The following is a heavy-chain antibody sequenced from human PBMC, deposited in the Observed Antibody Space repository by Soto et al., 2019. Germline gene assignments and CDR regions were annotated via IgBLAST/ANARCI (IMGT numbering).Heavy chain of an antibody. Sequence: HPGGSLRLSCAASGFSFSTYTMSWVRRAPGKGLEWVSTISGSGDSPSYADSVQGRFTISRDNPKRALYLQMNNLRAEDTAMYYCAKARCSTSNCYVPDYWGQGTLVTVSS. CDR3: AKARCSTSNCYVPDY. J-gene: IGHJ4*02. CDR1: GFSFSTYT. CDR2: ISGSGDSP. V-gene: IGHV3-23*01. D-gene: IGHD2-2*01.